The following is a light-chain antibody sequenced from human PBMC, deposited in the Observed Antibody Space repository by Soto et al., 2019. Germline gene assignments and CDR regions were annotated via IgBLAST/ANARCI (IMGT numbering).Light chain of an antibody. Sequence: DIQMTQSPSSLSTSVGDRVTITCRASQSISSYLNWYQQKPGKAPKLLIYASSSLQSGVPSRFSGSGSGTDFTLTISRLQPEDFATYYCQQSYLTPLTFGGGTKVEIK. CDR2: ASS. CDR1: QSISSY. J-gene: IGKJ4*01. CDR3: QQSYLTPLT. V-gene: IGKV1-39*01.